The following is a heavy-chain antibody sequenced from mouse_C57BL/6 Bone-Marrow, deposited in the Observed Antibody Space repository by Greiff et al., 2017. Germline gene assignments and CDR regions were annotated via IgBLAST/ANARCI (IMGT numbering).Heavy chain of an antibody. Sequence: EVQLQQSGPVLVKPGASVKMSCKASGYTFTDYYMNWVKQSHGKSLEWIGVINPYNGGTSYNQKFKGKATLTVDTSSSTAYMELNSLTSEDSAVYYSAAPGGDYLDYGGQGTTLTVSS. CDR2: INPYNGGT. CDR3: AAPGGDYLDY. D-gene: IGHD3-1*01. V-gene: IGHV1-19*01. J-gene: IGHJ2*01. CDR1: GYTFTDYY.